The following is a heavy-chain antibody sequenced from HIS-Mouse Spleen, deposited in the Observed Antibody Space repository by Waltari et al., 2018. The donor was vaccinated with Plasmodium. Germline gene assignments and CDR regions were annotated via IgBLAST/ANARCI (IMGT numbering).Heavy chain of an antibody. D-gene: IGHD6-6*01. J-gene: IGHJ4*02. CDR3: ARHRQLAYYFDY. CDR1: GGSISSSSSY. CDR2: IYYSGST. V-gene: IGHV4-39*01. Sequence: QLQLQESGPGLVKPSETLSLTCTVSGGSISSSSSYWAWIRQPPGKGLEWIGSIYYSGSTYYNPSLKSRVTISVDTSKNQFSLKLSSVTAADTAVYYCARHRQLAYYFDYWGQGTLVTVSS.